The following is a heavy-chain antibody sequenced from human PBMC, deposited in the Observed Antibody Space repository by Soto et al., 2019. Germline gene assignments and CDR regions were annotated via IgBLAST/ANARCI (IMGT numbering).Heavy chain of an antibody. J-gene: IGHJ2*01. V-gene: IGHV1-46*01. D-gene: IGHD4-17*01. CDR3: ARPPMTVTTHVSLRGSWYFDI. CDR2: INTSGGTT. Sequence: ASVKVSCKASGYTFTSYYMHWVRQAPGQGLEWMGIINTSGGTTSYAQKFQGRVTMTRDTSTSTVNMELSSLRSDDTAVYYCARPPMTVTTHVSLRGSWYFDIWGRGTLVTVSS. CDR1: GYTFTSYY.